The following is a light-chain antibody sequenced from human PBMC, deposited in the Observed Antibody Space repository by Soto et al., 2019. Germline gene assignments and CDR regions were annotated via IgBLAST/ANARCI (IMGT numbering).Light chain of an antibody. CDR1: QSVLYSSNNKNY. CDR2: WAS. Sequence: DIVMTQSPDSLAVSLGERATINCKSGQSVLYSSNNKNYLAWYQQEPGQPPKLLIYWASTRESGVPDRFSGSGSGTDFTLTISSLQAEDVAVYYCQQYYSSPITFGQGTRLEIK. CDR3: QQYYSSPIT. V-gene: IGKV4-1*01. J-gene: IGKJ5*01.